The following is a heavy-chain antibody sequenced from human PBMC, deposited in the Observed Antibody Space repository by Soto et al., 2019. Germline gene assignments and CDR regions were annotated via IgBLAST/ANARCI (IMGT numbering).Heavy chain of an antibody. V-gene: IGHV2-5*01. J-gene: IGHJ4*02. D-gene: IGHD2-15*01. CDR1: GFSLSTSGVG. Sequence: SGPTLVNPTQTLTLTCTFSGFSLSTSGVGVGWIRQPPGKALEWLALIYWNDDKRYSPSLKSRLTITKDTSKSQVVLTMTNMDPVDTATYYCAHRTVFCSGGSCYFDYWGQGTLVTVSS. CDR2: IYWNDDK. CDR3: AHRTVFCSGGSCYFDY.